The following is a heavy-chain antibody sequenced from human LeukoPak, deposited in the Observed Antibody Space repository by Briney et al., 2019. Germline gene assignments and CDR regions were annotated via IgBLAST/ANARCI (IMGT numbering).Heavy chain of an antibody. D-gene: IGHD6-13*01. CDR3: ARGSKAAAGYYFDY. V-gene: IGHV4-34*01. CDR2: INHSGST. J-gene: IGHJ4*02. CDR1: GGSFSGYY. Sequence: SETLSLTCAVYGGSFSGYYWSWIRQPPGKGLEWIGEINHSGSTNYNTSLKSRVTISVDTSKNQFSLKLSSVTAADTAVYYCARGSKAAAGYYFDYWGQGTLVTVSS.